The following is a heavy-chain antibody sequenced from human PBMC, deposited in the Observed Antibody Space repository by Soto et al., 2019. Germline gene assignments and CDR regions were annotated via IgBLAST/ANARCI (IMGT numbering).Heavy chain of an antibody. J-gene: IGHJ4*02. D-gene: IGHD2-21*02. CDR1: SQSFSDYY. Sequence: SETLSLTCTMYSQSFSDYYWNWIRQTPGKGLEWIGSIYPSVSSYHNPSLATRLGLSIDASKNQFTLNLTSVTAADTALYFCAREKVGTTFFDTWGQGIQVTVSS. V-gene: IGHV4-38-2*02. CDR3: AREKVGTTFFDT. CDR2: IYPSVSS.